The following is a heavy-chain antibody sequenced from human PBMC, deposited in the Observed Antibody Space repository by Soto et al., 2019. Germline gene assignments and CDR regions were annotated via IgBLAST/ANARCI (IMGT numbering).Heavy chain of an antibody. J-gene: IGHJ4*02. CDR2: IFYSGST. CDR1: GDSITNINYY. D-gene: IGHD3-10*01. CDR3: ARLGVPMVRGPTKDY. V-gene: IGHV4-39*01. Sequence: SETLSLTCTVSGDSITNINYYWGWIRQPPGKGLEWIGSIFYSGSTYYNPSLKSRVSISGDTSKNQFSLKLSSVTAADTAVYFCARLGVPMVRGPTKDYWGQGTLVTVSS.